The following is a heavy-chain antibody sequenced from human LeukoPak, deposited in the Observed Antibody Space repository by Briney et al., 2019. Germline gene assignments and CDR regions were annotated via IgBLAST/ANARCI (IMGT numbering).Heavy chain of an antibody. CDR2: ISDSGGST. V-gene: IGHV3-23*01. CDR1: GFTFSSYG. CDR3: ADRNVNRPIDY. J-gene: IGHJ4*02. D-gene: IGHD1-14*01. Sequence: GGSLRLSCAASGFTFSSYGMHWVRQAPGKGLEWVSGISDSGGSTYYADSVKGRFTISKDNSKNTLYLQMSSLRAEDTAVYYCADRNVNRPIDYWGQGTLVTVSS.